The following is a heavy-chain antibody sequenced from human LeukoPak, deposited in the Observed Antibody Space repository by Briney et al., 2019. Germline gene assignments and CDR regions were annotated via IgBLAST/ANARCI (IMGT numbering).Heavy chain of an antibody. CDR3: AREGSWASDAFDI. Sequence: SQTLSLTCTVSGGSISSGSYYWSWIRQPAGKGLEWIGRIYTSGSTNYNPSLKSRVTISVDTSKNQFSLKLSSVTAADTAVYYCAREGSWASDAFDIWGQGTMVTVSS. CDR2: IYTSGST. J-gene: IGHJ3*02. V-gene: IGHV4-61*02. CDR1: GGSISSGSYY.